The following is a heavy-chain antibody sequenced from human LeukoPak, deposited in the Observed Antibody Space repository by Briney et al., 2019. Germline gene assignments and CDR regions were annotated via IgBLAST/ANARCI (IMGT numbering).Heavy chain of an antibody. Sequence: GGSLRLSCAASGFTFSSYGMHWVRQAPGKGLEGVAVIWYDGSNKYYADSVKGRFTISRDNSKNTLYLQMNSLRAEDTAVYYCARGPAGYCSGGSCYPYYYYGMDVWGQGTTVTVSS. CDR2: IWYDGSNK. J-gene: IGHJ6*02. CDR3: ARGPAGYCSGGSCYPYYYYGMDV. V-gene: IGHV3-33*01. CDR1: GFTFSSYG. D-gene: IGHD2-15*01.